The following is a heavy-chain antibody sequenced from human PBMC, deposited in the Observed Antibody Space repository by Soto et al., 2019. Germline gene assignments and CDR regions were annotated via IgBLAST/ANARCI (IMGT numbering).Heavy chain of an antibody. CDR3: ARGPYGYYEKSGNDYAEYFQQ. CDR2: LIPISGTA. Sequence: QVQLVQSGAEVKKPGSSVKVSCKASGGTFSNYAIAWVRQAPGQGLEWMGGLIPISGTANYAQKFQGRVTITADASTSTDYMELRSLRSEDTAVYYCARGPYGYYEKSGNDYAEYFQQWGQGTLVPVSS. D-gene: IGHD3-22*01. J-gene: IGHJ1*01. CDR1: GGTFSNYA. V-gene: IGHV1-69*12.